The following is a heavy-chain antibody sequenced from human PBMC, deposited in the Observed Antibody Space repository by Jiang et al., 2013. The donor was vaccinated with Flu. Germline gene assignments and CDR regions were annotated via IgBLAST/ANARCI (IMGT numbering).Heavy chain of an antibody. D-gene: IGHD1-1*01. CDR2: IFLSDSNT. V-gene: IGHV5-51*01. CDR3: AGTRDGNFHWDY. CDR1: AYSFTNYW. J-gene: IGHJ4*02. Sequence: GAEVKKPGESLKISCKGSAYSFTNYWIGWVRQMPGKGLEWMGIIFLSDSNTKYSPSFEGQVTISADRSISTAYLQWSGLEASDTAMYYCAGTRDGNFHWDYWGQGTLVTVAS.